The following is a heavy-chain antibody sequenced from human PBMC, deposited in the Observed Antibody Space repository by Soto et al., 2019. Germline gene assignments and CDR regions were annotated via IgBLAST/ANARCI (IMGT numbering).Heavy chain of an antibody. V-gene: IGHV1-2*04. Sequence: GASVKVSCKASGYTFTGYYMHWVRQAPGQGLEWMGWINPNSGGTNYAQKFQGWVTMTRDTSISTAYMELSRLRSDDTAVYYCARSTSVVVPAAMLDNYYYMDVWGKGTTVTVSS. CDR3: ARSTSVVVPAAMLDNYYYMDV. CDR1: GYTFTGYY. CDR2: INPNSGGT. D-gene: IGHD2-2*01. J-gene: IGHJ6*03.